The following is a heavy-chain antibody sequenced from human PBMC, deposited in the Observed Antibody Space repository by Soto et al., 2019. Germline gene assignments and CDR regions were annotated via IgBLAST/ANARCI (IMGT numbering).Heavy chain of an antibody. CDR2: IWYDGSNT. V-gene: IGHV3-33*08. J-gene: IGHJ3*02. D-gene: IGHD6-13*01. Sequence: GRPLRLSCAASGFTFSSHCTHWVRQAPGKGLEWVTVIWYDGSNTYYADSVKGRFTISRDNSKNTLYLQMNSLRAEDTAVYYCARPSSTYAHDAFDIWGQGTMVTVSS. CDR1: GFTFSSHC. CDR3: ARPSSTYAHDAFDI.